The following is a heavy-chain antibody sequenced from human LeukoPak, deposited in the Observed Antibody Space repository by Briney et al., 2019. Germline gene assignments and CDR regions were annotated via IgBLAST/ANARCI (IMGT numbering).Heavy chain of an antibody. J-gene: IGHJ4*02. Sequence: SETLSLTCTVSGGSISSSSYYWGWIRQPPGKGLEWIGSIYYSGSTYYNPSLKSRVTISVDTSKNQFSLKLSSVTAADTAVYYCARDRYSSGWYRPDYFDYWGQGTLVTVSS. CDR3: ARDRYSSGWYRPDYFDY. CDR1: GGSISSSSYY. D-gene: IGHD6-19*01. CDR2: IYYSGST. V-gene: IGHV4-39*02.